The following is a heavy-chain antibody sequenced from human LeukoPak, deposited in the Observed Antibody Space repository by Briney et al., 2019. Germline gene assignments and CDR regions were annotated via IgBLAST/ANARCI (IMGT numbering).Heavy chain of an antibody. CDR3: ARARGERGWYNPFLDY. Sequence: SETLSLTCTVSGGSISSSSYYWGWIRQPPGKGLEWIGSIYYSGSTYYNPSLKSRVTISVDTSKNQFSLKLSSVTAADTAVYYCARARGERGWYNPFLDYWGQGTLVTVSS. V-gene: IGHV4-39*07. CDR2: IYYSGST. J-gene: IGHJ4*02. D-gene: IGHD6-19*01. CDR1: GGSISSSSYY.